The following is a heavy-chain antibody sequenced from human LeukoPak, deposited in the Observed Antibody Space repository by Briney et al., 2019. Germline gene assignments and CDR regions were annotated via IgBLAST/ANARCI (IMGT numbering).Heavy chain of an antibody. CDR2: ISGSVGST. Sequence: GGSLRLSCAASGFTFSSYAMSWVRQAPGKGLEWVSAISGSVGSTYYADSVKGRFTISRDNSKNTLYLQMNSLRAEDTAVYYCARDNGGNSGWGAFDIWGQGAMVTVSS. CDR3: ARDNGGNSGWGAFDI. CDR1: GFTFSSYA. V-gene: IGHV3-23*01. D-gene: IGHD4-23*01. J-gene: IGHJ3*02.